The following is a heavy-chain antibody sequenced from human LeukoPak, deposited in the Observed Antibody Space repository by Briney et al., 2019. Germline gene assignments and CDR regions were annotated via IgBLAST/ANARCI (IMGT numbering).Heavy chain of an antibody. CDR3: ARERATMIVVVTEYYFDY. CDR1: GYTFTSYA. CDR2: IIPIFGTA. Sequence: GASVKVSCKASGYTFTSYAISWVRQAPGQGLEWMGGIIPIFGTANYAQKLQGRVTMTTDTSTSTAYMELRSLRSDDTAVYYCARERATMIVVVTEYYFDYWGQGTLVTVSS. J-gene: IGHJ4*02. V-gene: IGHV1-18*01. D-gene: IGHD3-22*01.